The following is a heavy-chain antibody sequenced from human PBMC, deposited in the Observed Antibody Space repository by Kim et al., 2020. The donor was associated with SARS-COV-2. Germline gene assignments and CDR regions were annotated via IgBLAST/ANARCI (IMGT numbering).Heavy chain of an antibody. Sequence: DPVKGRCTTARDNSKNTLYLQMNSLRAEDTAVYYCASRGYSGYDTSYWGQGTLVTVSS. J-gene: IGHJ4*02. V-gene: IGHV3-23*01. CDR3: ASRGYSGYDTSY. D-gene: IGHD5-12*01.